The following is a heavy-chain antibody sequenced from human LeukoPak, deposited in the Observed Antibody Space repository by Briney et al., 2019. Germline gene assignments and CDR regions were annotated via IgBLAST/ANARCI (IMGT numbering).Heavy chain of an antibody. CDR1: GFTFSTYA. V-gene: IGHV3-23*01. CDR2: ISGSGGST. J-gene: IGHJ4*02. CDR3: AKGHSGSYLFDY. D-gene: IGHD1-26*01. Sequence: GGSLRLSCAASGFTFSTYAMSWVRQAPGKGLEWVSAISGSGGSTYYADSVKGRFTISRDNSKNTLYLQMNSLRAEDTAVYYCAKGHSGSYLFDYWGQGTLVTVSS.